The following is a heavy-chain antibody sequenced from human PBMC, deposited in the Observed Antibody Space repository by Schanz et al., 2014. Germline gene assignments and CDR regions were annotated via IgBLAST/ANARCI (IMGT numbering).Heavy chain of an antibody. CDR3: ARDYYDSSGYYYCDY. CDR1: GGTFNSYT. CDR2: IIPILGIA. Sequence: QVQLVQSGADVKKPGSSVRVSCKASGGTFNSYTINWVRQAPGQGLEWMGRIIPILGIATYAQKFQGRLTITADKSTSTAYMELSSLRSEDTAMYYCARDYYDSSGYYYCDYWGQGTLVTVSS. D-gene: IGHD3-22*01. V-gene: IGHV1-69*08. J-gene: IGHJ4*02.